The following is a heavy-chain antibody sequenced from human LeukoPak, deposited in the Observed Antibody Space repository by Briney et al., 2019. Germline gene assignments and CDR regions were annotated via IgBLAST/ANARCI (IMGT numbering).Heavy chain of an antibody. CDR1: GGSISSSSYY. V-gene: IGHV4-39*01. J-gene: IGHJ4*02. D-gene: IGHD7-27*01. CDR3: ASLTGDRSDY. Sequence: SETLSLTCTVSGGSISSSSYYWGWIRQPPGKGLEWIGSIYYSGSTYYNPSLKSRVTISVDTSKNQFSLKLSSVTAADTAVYYCASLTGDRSDYWGQGTLVTDSS. CDR2: IYYSGST.